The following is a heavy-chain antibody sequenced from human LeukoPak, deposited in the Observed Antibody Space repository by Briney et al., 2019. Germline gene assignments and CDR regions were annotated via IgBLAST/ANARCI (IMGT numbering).Heavy chain of an antibody. V-gene: IGHV1-18*01. CDR3: ARVFDDDYYDSSGFPWYFDL. CDR1: GYTFTSYG. CDR2: ISAYNGNT. J-gene: IGHJ2*01. Sequence: AASVKVSCKASGYTFTSYGISWVRQAPGQGLEWMGWISAYNGNTNYAQKLQGRVTMTTDTSTSTAYMELRSLRPDDTAVYYCARVFDDDYYDSSGFPWYFDLWGRGTLVTVSS. D-gene: IGHD3-22*01.